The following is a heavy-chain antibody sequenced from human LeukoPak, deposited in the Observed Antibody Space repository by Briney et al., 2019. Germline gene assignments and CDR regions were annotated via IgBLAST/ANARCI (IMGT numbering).Heavy chain of an antibody. CDR3: ASDGQLLYYCFDY. J-gene: IGHJ4*02. V-gene: IGHV3-7*01. Sequence: GGSLRLSCAASGFTFSSYWMSWVRQAPGKGRELVANIKKDGREKKYVDSVKGRFTISRDNAKNSLYLQMNSLRAEDPAVYYCASDGQLLYYCFDYWAQGALVTVSS. CDR1: GFTFSSYW. CDR2: IKKDGREK. D-gene: IGHD2-2*02.